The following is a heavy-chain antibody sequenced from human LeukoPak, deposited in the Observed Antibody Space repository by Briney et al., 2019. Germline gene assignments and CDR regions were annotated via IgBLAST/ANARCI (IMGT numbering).Heavy chain of an antibody. Sequence: GGSLRLSCAASGFTFSGYAMSWVRQAPGKGLEWVSAISGGGGSTYSVDSVKGRFTISRDNSKNTLYLQMNSLRTEDTAVYYCARGRSCTNGICSHFDYWGQGTLVTVSS. D-gene: IGHD2-8*01. CDR1: GFTFSGYA. J-gene: IGHJ4*02. CDR2: ISGGGGST. CDR3: ARGRSCTNGICSHFDY. V-gene: IGHV3-23*01.